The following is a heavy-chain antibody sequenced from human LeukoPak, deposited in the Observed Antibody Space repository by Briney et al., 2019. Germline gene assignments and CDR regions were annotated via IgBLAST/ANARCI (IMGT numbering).Heavy chain of an antibody. J-gene: IGHJ4*02. V-gene: IGHV4-34*01. Sequence: PSETLSLTCAVYGGSFSGYYWSWIRRPPGKGLEWIGEINHSGSTNYNPSLKSRVTISVDTSKNQFSLKLSSVTAADTAVYYCARWRGDSIDYWGQGTLVTVSP. CDR2: INHSGST. CDR1: GGSFSGYY. CDR3: ARWRGDSIDY. D-gene: IGHD2-21*02.